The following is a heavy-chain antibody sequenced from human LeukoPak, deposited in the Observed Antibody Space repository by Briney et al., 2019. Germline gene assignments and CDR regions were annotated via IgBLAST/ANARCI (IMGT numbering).Heavy chain of an antibody. D-gene: IGHD3-9*01. CDR3: ARAPYDILTRLGAFDI. CDR1: GGSISSYY. V-gene: IGHV4-59*01. CDR2: IYYSGST. Sequence: SETLSLTCTVSGGSISSYYWSWIRQPPGKGLEWLGYIYYSGSTNYNPSLKSRVTISVDTSKNQFSLKLSSVTAADTAVYYCARAPYDILTRLGAFDIWGQGTMVTVSS. J-gene: IGHJ3*02.